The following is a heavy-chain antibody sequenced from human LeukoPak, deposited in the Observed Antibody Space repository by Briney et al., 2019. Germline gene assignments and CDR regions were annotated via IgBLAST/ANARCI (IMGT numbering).Heavy chain of an antibody. CDR1: GGSISSGSYY. D-gene: IGHD4-23*01. CDR2: IYYSGTT. CDR3: ARPYGGNPGYFDY. V-gene: IGHV4-39*01. Sequence: KTSETLSLTCTVSGGSISSGSYYWSWIRQPPGKGLEWIGNIYYSGTTYYNPSLKSRVTISVDTSKNQFSLKLSSVTAADTAVYYCARPYGGNPGYFDYWGQGTLVTVSS. J-gene: IGHJ4*02.